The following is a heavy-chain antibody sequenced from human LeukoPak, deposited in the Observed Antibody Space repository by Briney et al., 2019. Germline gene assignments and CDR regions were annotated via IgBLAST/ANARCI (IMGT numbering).Heavy chain of an antibody. J-gene: IGHJ4*02. CDR1: GGSISSYY. CDR3: ARSLYSSSQPFDY. CDR2: IYYSGST. V-gene: IGHV4-59*01. D-gene: IGHD6-13*01. Sequence: SETLSLTCTVSGGSISSYYWSWIRQPPGKGLEWIGYIYYSGSTNYNTSLKSRVTISVDTSKNQFSLKLSSVTTADTAVYYCARSLYSSSQPFDYWGQGTLVTVSS.